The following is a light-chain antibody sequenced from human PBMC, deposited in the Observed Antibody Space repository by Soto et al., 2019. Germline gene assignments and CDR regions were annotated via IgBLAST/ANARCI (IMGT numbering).Light chain of an antibody. CDR3: QQCSNSPPGGLT. V-gene: IGKV3-11*01. CDR1: QSVSSY. Sequence: IVLTPSPATLSLSPGERATLSCRASQSVSSYLAWYPQKPGQAPRLLIYDASNRPTGIPARFSGRGSGTDFTLTISSLEPEDFAVYYCQQCSNSPPGGLTFGGGTKVEIK. CDR2: DAS. J-gene: IGKJ4*01.